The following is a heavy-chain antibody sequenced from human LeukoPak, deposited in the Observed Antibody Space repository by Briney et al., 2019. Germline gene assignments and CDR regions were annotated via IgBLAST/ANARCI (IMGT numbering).Heavy chain of an antibody. Sequence: PGGSLRLSCAASGFTVGNNYMNWVRQAPGEGLEWVSLIFSHGETSYADSVKGRFTISRDKSKNTLYLQMNGLRVEDTAVYYCARDPPAVSINTYAWGQGTLVTVSS. D-gene: IGHD2-8*01. CDR3: ARDPPAVSINTYA. CDR2: IFSHGET. J-gene: IGHJ4*02. CDR1: GFTVGNNY. V-gene: IGHV3-66*01.